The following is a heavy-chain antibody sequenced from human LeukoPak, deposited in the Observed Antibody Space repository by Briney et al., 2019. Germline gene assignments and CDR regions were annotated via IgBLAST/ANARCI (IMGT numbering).Heavy chain of an antibody. J-gene: IGHJ4*02. CDR3: ASRLYSSARIFVY. CDR1: GGSFSGYY. D-gene: IGHD6-19*01. CDR2: IDHSGST. V-gene: IGHV4-34*01. Sequence: SETLSLTCAVYGGSFSGYYWSWIRQPPGKGLEWIGEIDHSGSTNYNPSLKSRVTISVDTSKNQFSLKLSSVTAADTAVYYCASRLYSSARIFVYWGQGTLVTVSS.